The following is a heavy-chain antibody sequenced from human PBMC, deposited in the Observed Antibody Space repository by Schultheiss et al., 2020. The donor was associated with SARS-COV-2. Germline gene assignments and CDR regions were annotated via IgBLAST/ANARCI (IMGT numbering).Heavy chain of an antibody. CDR1: GGTFSSYA. J-gene: IGHJ6*02. V-gene: IGHV1-18*01. CDR2: ISAYNGNT. D-gene: IGHD3-3*01. CDR3: ARDQPRGDKYYDFWSGYYGHYGQDSYYGMDV. Sequence: ASVKVSCKASGGTFSSYAISWVRQAPGQGLEWMGWISAYNGNTNYAQKLQGRVTMTTDTSTSTAYMELRSLRSDDTAVYYCARDQPRGDKYYDFWSGYYGHYGQDSYYGMDVWGQGTTVTVSS.